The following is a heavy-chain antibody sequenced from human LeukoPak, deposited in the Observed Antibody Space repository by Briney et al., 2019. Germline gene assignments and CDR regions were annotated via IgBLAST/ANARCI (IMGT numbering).Heavy chain of an antibody. CDR3: AKLRGARLYNWLDP. D-gene: IGHD1-26*01. J-gene: IGHJ5*02. CDR2: ISGSGGST. Sequence: GGSLRLSCAASGFTFSSYAMSWVRQAPGKGLEWVSAISGSGGSTYYADSVKGRFTISRDNSKNTLYLQMNSLRAEDTAVYYCAKLRGARLYNWLDPWGQGTLVTVPS. CDR1: GFTFSSYA. V-gene: IGHV3-23*01.